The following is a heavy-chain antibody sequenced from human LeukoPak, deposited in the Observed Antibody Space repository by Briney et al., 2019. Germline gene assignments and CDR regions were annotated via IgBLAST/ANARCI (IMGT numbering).Heavy chain of an antibody. CDR1: GGSISSYY. CDR2: IYYSGST. D-gene: IGHD6-13*01. J-gene: IGHJ4*02. CDR3: ARHTDIAPLSSLKY. V-gene: IGHV4-59*08. Sequence: SEALSLTCTVSGGSISSYYWSWIRQTPGKGLEWIGEIYYSGSTNYNPSLKSRVTISVDTSKNQFSLKLSSVTAADTAVYYCARHTDIAPLSSLKYWGQGTLVTVSS.